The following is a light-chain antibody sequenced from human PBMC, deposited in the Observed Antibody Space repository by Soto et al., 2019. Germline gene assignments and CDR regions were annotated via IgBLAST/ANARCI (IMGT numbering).Light chain of an antibody. J-gene: IGKJ5*01. CDR3: QQYDNSPIT. Sequence: IAMTQSPATLPVSPGERATLSCRASQSVSNNLAWYQQKPGQAPRLLLYGASTRATGIPARFSGSGSGTDFTLTISRLEPEDFAVYYCQQYDNSPITFGQGRRLEI. CDR1: QSVSNN. CDR2: GAS. V-gene: IGKV3-15*01.